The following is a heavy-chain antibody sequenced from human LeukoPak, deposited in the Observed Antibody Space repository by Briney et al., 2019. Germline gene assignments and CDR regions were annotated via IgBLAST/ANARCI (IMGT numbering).Heavy chain of an antibody. V-gene: IGHV3-30*02. CDR1: GFPFSSHG. Sequence: PGGSLRLSCAASGFPFSSHGMHWVRQGPGKGLEWVAYIRQEGRDTYYADSVKGRFSISRDDSKYTVNLEMNSLRTEDMALYYCARDFNWGFDYWGQGTLVSVSS. CDR2: IRQEGRDT. CDR3: ARDFNWGFDY. J-gene: IGHJ4*02. D-gene: IGHD7-27*01.